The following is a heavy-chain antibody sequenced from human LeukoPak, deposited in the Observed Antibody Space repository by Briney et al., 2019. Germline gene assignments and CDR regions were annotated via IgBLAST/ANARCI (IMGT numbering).Heavy chain of an antibody. J-gene: IGHJ4*02. CDR3: ARATMSDSGYYDY. CDR2: ISSSSSYI. D-gene: IGHD3-22*01. CDR1: GFTFSSYS. V-gene: IGHV3-21*01. Sequence: PGGSLRLSCAASGFTFSSYSMNWVRQAPGKGLEWVSSISSSSSYIYYADSVKGRFTISRDNAKNSLYLQMNSLRDEDTAVYYCARATMSDSGYYDYWGQGTLVTVSS.